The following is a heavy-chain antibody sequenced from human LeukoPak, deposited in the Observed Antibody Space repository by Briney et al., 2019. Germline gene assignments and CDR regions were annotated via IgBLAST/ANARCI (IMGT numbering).Heavy chain of an antibody. Sequence: GGSLRLSCAASGFISSQYGFNWVRQAPGKGLEWISHIRSTSETFYADSVKGRFTISRDHARNSLYLQMNNLRGEDTAIYYCARDAGNSGYGCDLWGQGTLVTVSS. D-gene: IGHD5-12*01. J-gene: IGHJ5*02. CDR3: ARDAGNSGYGCDL. CDR2: IRSTSET. V-gene: IGHV3-48*01. CDR1: GFISSQYG.